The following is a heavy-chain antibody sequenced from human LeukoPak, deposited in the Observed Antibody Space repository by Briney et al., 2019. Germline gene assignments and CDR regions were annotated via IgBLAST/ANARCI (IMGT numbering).Heavy chain of an antibody. V-gene: IGHV2-5*02. CDR1: GFSLSTSGVG. CDR3: AHRGPQKSYDSKGGFDY. J-gene: IGHJ4*02. Sequence: ESGPTLVNPTQTLTLTCTFSGFSLSTSGVGVGWIRQPPGKALEWLALIYWDDGKRYSPSLKSRLTITKDTSKNQVVLTMTNMDPVDTATYYCAHRGPQKSYDSKGGFDYWGQGTLVTVSS. CDR2: IYWDDGK. D-gene: IGHD3-22*01.